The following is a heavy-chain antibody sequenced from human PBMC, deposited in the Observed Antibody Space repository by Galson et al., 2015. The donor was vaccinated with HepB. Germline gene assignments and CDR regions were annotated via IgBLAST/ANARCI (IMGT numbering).Heavy chain of an antibody. Sequence: CAISGDSVSSNNVAWNWIRQSPSRGLEWLGRTYYRSKWYYDYAVSVRSRISINPDTPKNQISLHLNSVTPEDTAIYYCARDSNGGDDPLDYWGQGTLVTVSS. D-gene: IGHD2-8*01. J-gene: IGHJ4*02. CDR3: ARDSNGGDDPLDY. CDR1: GDSVSSNNVA. CDR2: TYYRSKWYY. V-gene: IGHV6-1*01.